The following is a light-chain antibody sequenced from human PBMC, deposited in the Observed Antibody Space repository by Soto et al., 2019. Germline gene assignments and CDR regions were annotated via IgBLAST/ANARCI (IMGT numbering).Light chain of an antibody. CDR3: HQRQSWPRT. V-gene: IGKV3-11*01. CDR1: QSINRH. J-gene: IGKJ1*01. Sequence: EIVLTQSPATLSLSPGERATLSCRASQSINRHLAWYRQKPGQAPRLLIYQTSIRAAGIPARFSASGSGTDFTLTISDVQPEDFALYYCHQRQSWPRTFGQGTKVDNK. CDR2: QTS.